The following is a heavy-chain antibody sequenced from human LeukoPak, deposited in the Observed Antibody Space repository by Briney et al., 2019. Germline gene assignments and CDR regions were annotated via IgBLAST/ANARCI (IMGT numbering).Heavy chain of an antibody. CDR1: GFTFSSYG. J-gene: IGHJ4*02. Sequence: GRSLRLSCAASGFTFSSYGMHWVRQAPGKGLEWVAVISYDGSNKYYADSVKGRFTISRDNSKNTLYLQMNSLRAEDTAVYYCAKEGVEMATTFFDYWGQGTLVAVSS. CDR2: ISYDGSNK. D-gene: IGHD5-24*01. CDR3: AKEGVEMATTFFDY. V-gene: IGHV3-30*18.